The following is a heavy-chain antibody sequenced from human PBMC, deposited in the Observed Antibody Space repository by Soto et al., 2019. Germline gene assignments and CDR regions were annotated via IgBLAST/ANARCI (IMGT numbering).Heavy chain of an antibody. V-gene: IGHV3-23*01. Sequence: GGSLRLSCAASGFTFSSYAMIWVRQAPGKGLEWVSGVGGSGEYTYYADSVKGRFTISRDNSKNTVYLQISSLRAEDTAVYYCAKVLNGYYYYFEYWGQGTLVTVSS. J-gene: IGHJ4*02. CDR3: AKVLNGYYYYFEY. D-gene: IGHD3-9*01. CDR2: VGGSGEYT. CDR1: GFTFSSYA.